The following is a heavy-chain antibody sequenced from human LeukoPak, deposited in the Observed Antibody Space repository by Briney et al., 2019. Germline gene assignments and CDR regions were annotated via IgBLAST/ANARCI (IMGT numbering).Heavy chain of an antibody. D-gene: IGHD5-12*01. Sequence: PGGSLRLSCAASGFTFSSYAMSWVRQAPGKGLEWVSAISGSGGSTYYADSVKGRFTISRDNSKNTLYLQMNSLRAEDTAVYYCAKDRNAYSGYELFDYWGQGTLVTVSS. V-gene: IGHV3-23*01. CDR3: AKDRNAYSGYELFDY. J-gene: IGHJ4*02. CDR1: GFTFSSYA. CDR2: ISGSGGST.